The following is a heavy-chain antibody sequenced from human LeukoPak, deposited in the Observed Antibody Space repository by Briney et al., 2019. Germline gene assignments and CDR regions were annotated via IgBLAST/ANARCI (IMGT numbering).Heavy chain of an antibody. CDR1: GFTFSSYG. CDR3: ARDGGYGDLRPFDY. J-gene: IGHJ4*02. Sequence: GGSLRLSCAAFGFTFSSYGMHWVRQAPGKGLEWVAVIWYDGSNKYYADSVKGRFTISRDNSKNTLYLQMNSLRAEDTAVYYCARDGGYGDLRPFDYWGQGTLVTVSS. CDR2: IWYDGSNK. D-gene: IGHD4-17*01. V-gene: IGHV3-33*01.